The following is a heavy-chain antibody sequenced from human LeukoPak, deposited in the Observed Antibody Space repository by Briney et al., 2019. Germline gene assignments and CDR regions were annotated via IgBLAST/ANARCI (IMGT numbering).Heavy chain of an antibody. D-gene: IGHD3-3*01. CDR3: ARVRYDFWRGYGGDAFDI. CDR1: GFIFSNYA. CDR2: VSFDGSNK. V-gene: IGHV3-30-3*01. Sequence: PGGSLRLSCAASGFIFSNYAIHRVRQAPGKGLEWVAVVSFDGSNKYYADSVKGRFTISRDNSKNTLNLQMNNLRAEDTAVYYCARVRYDFWRGYGGDAFDIWGQGTMVTVSS. J-gene: IGHJ3*02.